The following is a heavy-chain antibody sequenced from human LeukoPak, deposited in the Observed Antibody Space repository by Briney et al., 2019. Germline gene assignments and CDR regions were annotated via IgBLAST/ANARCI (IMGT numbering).Heavy chain of an antibody. CDR2: IHNSGST. Sequence: SETLSLTCTVSGGSINNYYWSWIRQTPGKGLEWIGYIHNSGSTNYNPSLKSRVTMSVDTSKNQFSLKLSSVTAADTAVYYCARDEYYYGSGSYYPFDYWGQGTLVTVSS. D-gene: IGHD3-10*01. CDR3: ARDEYYYGSGSYYPFDY. J-gene: IGHJ4*02. CDR1: GGSINNYY. V-gene: IGHV4-59*12.